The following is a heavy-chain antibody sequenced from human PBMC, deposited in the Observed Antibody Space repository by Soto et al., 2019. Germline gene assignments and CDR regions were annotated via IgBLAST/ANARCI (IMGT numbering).Heavy chain of an antibody. V-gene: IGHV4-59*01. D-gene: IGHD3-22*01. Sequence: PSETLSLTCTASGGSISSYYWSWIRQPPGKGLEWIGYIYYSGSTNYNPSLKSRVTISVDTSKNQFSLKLSSVTAADTAVYYCARIQYYYDSSGYRRPYYYYGMDVWGQGTTVTVSS. J-gene: IGHJ6*02. CDR2: IYYSGST. CDR1: GGSISSYY. CDR3: ARIQYYYDSSGYRRPYYYYGMDV.